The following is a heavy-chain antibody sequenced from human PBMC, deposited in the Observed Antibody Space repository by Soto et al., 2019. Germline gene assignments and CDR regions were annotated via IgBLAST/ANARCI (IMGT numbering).Heavy chain of an antibody. CDR1: GFSFSDFY. CDR2: ISNSSRTI. CDR3: ARVQYFEWHFDL. J-gene: IGHJ2*01. Sequence: QVQLVDSGGGLVKPGGSLRLVCAASGFSFSDFYMTWIRQAPGKGLEWGSYISNSSRTIYYASSVKGRFTISRDNAKNSLYLQMNSLRAEDTAVYYCARVQYFEWHFDLWGRGTLVTVSS. V-gene: IGHV3-11*01. D-gene: IGHD3-3*01.